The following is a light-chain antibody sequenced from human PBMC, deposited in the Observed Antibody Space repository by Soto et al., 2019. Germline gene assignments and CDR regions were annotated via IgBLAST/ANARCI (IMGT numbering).Light chain of an antibody. V-gene: IGKV3-11*01. CDR3: QHQSSWPRT. Sequence: EIVLTQSPSTLSLSPLERATLSFRASQSVSRYLSWYQHKPGQAPRLLIYDTSNRATGTPARFSGSGSGTEFTLTISSLQSEDFAVYYCQHQSSWPRTFGQGTKVDIK. CDR1: QSVSRY. J-gene: IGKJ1*01. CDR2: DTS.